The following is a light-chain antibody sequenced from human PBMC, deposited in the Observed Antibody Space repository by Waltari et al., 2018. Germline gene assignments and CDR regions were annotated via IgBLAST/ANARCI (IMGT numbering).Light chain of an antibody. V-gene: IGLV2-23*02. CDR3: SSYAGSSKGV. CDR1: SSDVGNYKR. J-gene: IGLJ2*01. CDR2: AVS. Sequence: QSALTQPASVSGSPGQSLTIPCTGTSSDVGNYKRVSWYQQHPGKAPKLMIYAVSKRPSGVSDRFSGSKSGDMASLTISGLQPEDEAEYFCSSYAGSSKGVFGGGTKVTVL.